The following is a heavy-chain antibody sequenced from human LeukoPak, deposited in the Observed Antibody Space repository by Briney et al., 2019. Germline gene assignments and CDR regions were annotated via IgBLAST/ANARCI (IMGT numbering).Heavy chain of an antibody. D-gene: IGHD6-13*01. V-gene: IGHV3-21*01. Sequence: SVKGRFTISRDNAKNSLYLQMNSLRAEDTAVYYCAGTLSSSSFNRFDPWGQGTLVTVSS. J-gene: IGHJ5*02. CDR3: AGTLSSSSFNRFDP.